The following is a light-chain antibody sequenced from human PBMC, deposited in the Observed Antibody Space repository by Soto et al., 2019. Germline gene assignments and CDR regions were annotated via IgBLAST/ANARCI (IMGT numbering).Light chain of an antibody. Sequence: DIQLTQSPSFLPASVGDRVTITCRASQGISRSLAWYQQKPGKAPELLIYTASTLQSGVPSRFSGSGSGTEFTLTISSLQPEDFATYYCQQLNSYPPWTFGQGTKVVIK. CDR2: TAS. CDR1: QGISRS. CDR3: QQLNSYPPWT. J-gene: IGKJ1*01. V-gene: IGKV1-9*01.